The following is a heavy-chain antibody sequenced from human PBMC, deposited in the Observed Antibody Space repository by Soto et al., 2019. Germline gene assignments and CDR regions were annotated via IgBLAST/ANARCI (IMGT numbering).Heavy chain of an antibody. V-gene: IGHV4-59*01. CDR1: GFSIAGYY. CDR2: MYNTGST. Sequence: SETLSLTCTFSGFSIAGYYWSWMRHPPGKGLEWIGYMYNTGSTVYNPSFKSRVTISVDTSKNQFSLKLNSVTAADTAVYYCARDLWGYCGTDCYPLDVWGQGTTVT. CDR3: ARDLWGYCGTDCYPLDV. J-gene: IGHJ6*02. D-gene: IGHD2-21*02.